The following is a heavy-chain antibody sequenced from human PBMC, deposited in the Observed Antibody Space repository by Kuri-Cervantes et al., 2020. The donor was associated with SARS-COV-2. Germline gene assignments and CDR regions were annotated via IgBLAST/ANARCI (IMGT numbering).Heavy chain of an antibody. CDR3: ARWDEGARDAFDI. J-gene: IGHJ3*02. D-gene: IGHD5-24*01. CDR1: GFTFSNAW. Sequence: GGSLRLSCAASGFTFSNAWMSWVRQAPGKGLEWVGRIKSKTDGGTTDYPAPVKGRFTISRDNAKNSLYLQMNSLRAEDTAVYYCARWDEGARDAFDIWGQGTMVTVSS. CDR2: IKSKTDGGTT. V-gene: IGHV3-15*01.